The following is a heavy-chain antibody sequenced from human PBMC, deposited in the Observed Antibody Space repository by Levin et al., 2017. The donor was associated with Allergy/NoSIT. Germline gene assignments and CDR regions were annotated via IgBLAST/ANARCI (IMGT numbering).Heavy chain of an antibody. CDR2: ISPSGTFI. V-gene: IGHV3-21*06. CDR3: ARVSVEMATIGAFDY. Sequence: SGGSLRLSCAASGFSFSNYTMNWVRQAPGKGLEWVSSISPSGTFIYYADSLKGRFTIYRHNAENSLYLQVNSLRVEDTAVYYCARVSVEMATIGAFDYWGPGARVTVSS. CDR1: GFSFSNYT. D-gene: IGHD5-24*01. J-gene: IGHJ4*02.